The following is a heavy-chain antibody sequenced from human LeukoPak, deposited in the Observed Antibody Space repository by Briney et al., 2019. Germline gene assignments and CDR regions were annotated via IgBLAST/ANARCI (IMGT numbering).Heavy chain of an antibody. D-gene: IGHD2-2*01. CDR2: ISSSSSYI. J-gene: IGHJ4*02. V-gene: IGHV3-21*04. CDR1: GFTVSSNY. Sequence: PGGSLRLSCAASGFTVSSNYMNWVRQAPGKGLEWVSSISSSSSYIYYADSVKGRFTISRDNSKNTLYPQMNSLRAEDTAVYYCAKDGDIVVVPAAPFDYWGQGTLVTVSS. CDR3: AKDGDIVVVPAAPFDY.